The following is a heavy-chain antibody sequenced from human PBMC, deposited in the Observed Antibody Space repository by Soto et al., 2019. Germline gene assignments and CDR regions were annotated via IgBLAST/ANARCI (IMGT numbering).Heavy chain of an antibody. CDR3: AREKQQLVNRHWDYFDY. CDR1: GGTFSSYA. Sequence: KVSCKTSGGTFSSYAISLVRQAPGQGLEWMGGIIPIFGTANYAQKFQGRVTITADESTSTAYMELSSLRSEDTAVYYCAREKQQLVNRHWDYFDYWGQGTLVTVSS. J-gene: IGHJ4*02. D-gene: IGHD6-13*01. V-gene: IGHV1-69*01. CDR2: IIPIFGTA.